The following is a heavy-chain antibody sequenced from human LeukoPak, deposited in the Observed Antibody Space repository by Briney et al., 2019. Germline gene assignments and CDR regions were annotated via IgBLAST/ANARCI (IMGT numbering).Heavy chain of an antibody. CDR3: ARDVGYCSSTSCYALDYYYYYGMDV. D-gene: IGHD2-2*01. V-gene: IGHV1-69*04. Sequence: SVKVSCKASGGTFSSYAISWVRQAPGEGLEWMGRIIPIHGIANYAQKFQGRVTITADKSTSTAYMELSSLRSEDTAVYYCARDVGYCSSTSCYALDYYYYYGMDVWGQGTTVTVSS. CDR1: GGTFSSYA. CDR2: IIPIHGIA. J-gene: IGHJ6*02.